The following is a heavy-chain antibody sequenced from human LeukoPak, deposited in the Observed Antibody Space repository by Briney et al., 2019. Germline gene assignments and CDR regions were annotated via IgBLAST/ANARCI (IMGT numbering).Heavy chain of an antibody. V-gene: IGHV3-66*01. J-gene: IGHJ4*02. D-gene: IGHD3-10*01. CDR1: GFTVSSNY. CDR3: ARGTVTMVDY. Sequence: GGSLRLSCAASGFTVSSNYMSWVRQAPGRGLEWVSVIYSGGSTYYADSVKGGFTISRDNSKNTLFLQMNSLRAGDAAVYYCARGTVTMVDYWGQGTLVTVSS. CDR2: IYSGGST.